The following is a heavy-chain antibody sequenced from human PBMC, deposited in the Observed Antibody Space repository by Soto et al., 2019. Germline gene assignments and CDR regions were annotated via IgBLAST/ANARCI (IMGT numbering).Heavy chain of an antibody. J-gene: IGHJ4*02. CDR3: ARARAGPRYCFDY. D-gene: IGHD6-13*01. CDR2: IYYSGST. CDR1: GGSISSYY. Sequence: PSETLSLTCTVSGGSISSYYWSWIRQPPGKGLEWIGYIYYSGSTNYNPSLKSRVTISVDTSKNQFSLKLSSVTAADTAVYFCARARAGPRYCFDYWGQGALVTVSS. V-gene: IGHV4-59*01.